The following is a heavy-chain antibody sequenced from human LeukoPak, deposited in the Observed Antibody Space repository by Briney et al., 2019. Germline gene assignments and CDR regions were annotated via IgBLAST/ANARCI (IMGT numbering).Heavy chain of an antibody. CDR1: GFTFSSYN. J-gene: IGHJ4*02. CDR3: ARLSGSRLPGY. Sequence: GGSLRLSCAASGFTFSSYNMNWVRQAPGKGLEWVSSISSSSSYIYYADSVKGRFTISRDNAKNSLYLQMNSLRAEDTAVYYCARLSGSRLPGYWGQGTLVTVSS. D-gene: IGHD3-3*01. V-gene: IGHV3-21*01. CDR2: ISSSSSYI.